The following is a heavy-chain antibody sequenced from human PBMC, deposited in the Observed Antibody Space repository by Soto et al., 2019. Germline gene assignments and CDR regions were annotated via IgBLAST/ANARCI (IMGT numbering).Heavy chain of an antibody. CDR2: ISWNSGSI. D-gene: IGHD3-22*01. J-gene: IGHJ6*02. V-gene: IGHV3-9*01. Sequence: PGGSLRLSCAASGFTFDDYAMHWVRQAPGKGLEWVSGISWNSGSIGYADSVKGRFTISRDNAKNSPYLQMNSLRAEDTALYYCAKDKGTYYYDSSGYYPPLAYYGMDVWGQGTTVTVSS. CDR3: AKDKGTYYYDSSGYYPPLAYYGMDV. CDR1: GFTFDDYA.